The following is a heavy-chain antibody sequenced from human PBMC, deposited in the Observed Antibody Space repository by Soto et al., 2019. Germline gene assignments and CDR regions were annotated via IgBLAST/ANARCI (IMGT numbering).Heavy chain of an antibody. Sequence: ASVKVSCKASGYTFTGYYMHWVRQAPGQGLEWMGWINPNSGGTNYAQKFQGWVTMTRDTSISTAYMELSRLRSDDTAVYYCARARRDGYNRDAFDIWGQGTMVTVS. V-gene: IGHV1-2*04. CDR1: GYTFTGYY. D-gene: IGHD5-12*01. J-gene: IGHJ3*02. CDR3: ARARRDGYNRDAFDI. CDR2: INPNSGGT.